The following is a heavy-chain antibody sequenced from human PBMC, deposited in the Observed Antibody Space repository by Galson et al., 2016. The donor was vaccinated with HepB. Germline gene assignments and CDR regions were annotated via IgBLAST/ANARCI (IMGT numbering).Heavy chain of an antibody. CDR1: GFTFSSYW. J-gene: IGHJ4*02. CDR2: INSDGSST. CDR3: ARGWAPRSGPGTYSSYYFDY. Sequence: SLRLSCAASGFTFSSYWMHWVRQAPGKGLVWVSRINSDGSSTNYADSVKGRFTISRDKAKNTLFLQMNSLSAEDTAVYYCARGWAPRSGPGTYSSYYFDYWGQGTLVTVSS. V-gene: IGHV3-74*01. D-gene: IGHD3-10*01.